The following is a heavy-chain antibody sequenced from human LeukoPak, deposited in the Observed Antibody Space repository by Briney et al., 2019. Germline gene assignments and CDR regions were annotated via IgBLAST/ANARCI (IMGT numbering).Heavy chain of an antibody. V-gene: IGHV1-46*01. J-gene: IGHJ4*02. Sequence: ASVKVSRKASGYTFTSYYMHWVRQAPGQGLEWMGIINPSGGSTSYAQKFQGRVTMTRDMSTSTVYMELSSLRSEDTAVYYCASQYYYGSGSYYPFDYWGQGTLVTVSS. CDR2: INPSGGST. CDR1: GYTFTSYY. CDR3: ASQYYYGSGSYYPFDY. D-gene: IGHD3-10*01.